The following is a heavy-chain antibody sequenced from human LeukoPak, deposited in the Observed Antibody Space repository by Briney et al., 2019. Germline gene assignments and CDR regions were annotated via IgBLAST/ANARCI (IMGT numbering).Heavy chain of an antibody. CDR2: ISSSGSST. Sequence: LTGESLRLSCADSGFTCSSYAMSWVLQSPRKGMDCLPTISSSGSSTYSAASVKGRFTLSRDNSKNTLYLQMNSLRAEDTAVYYCAKTWWLGYYFDYWGQGTLVTVSS. V-gene: IGHV3-23*01. D-gene: IGHD6-19*01. CDR3: AKTWWLGYYFDY. J-gene: IGHJ4*02. CDR1: GFTCSSYA.